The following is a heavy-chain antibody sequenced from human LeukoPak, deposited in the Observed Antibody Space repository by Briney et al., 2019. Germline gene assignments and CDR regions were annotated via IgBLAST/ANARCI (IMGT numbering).Heavy chain of an antibody. Sequence: SETLSLTCTVSGGSIISYYWSWIRQPPGKGLEWIGYIYYSGSTNYNPSLKSRVTISVDTSKNQFSLKLTSVTAADTAVYYCARETSQKGAHYMDVWGKGTTVTISS. CDR1: GGSIISYY. J-gene: IGHJ6*03. D-gene: IGHD3-16*01. CDR2: IYYSGST. CDR3: ARETSQKGAHYMDV. V-gene: IGHV4-59*01.